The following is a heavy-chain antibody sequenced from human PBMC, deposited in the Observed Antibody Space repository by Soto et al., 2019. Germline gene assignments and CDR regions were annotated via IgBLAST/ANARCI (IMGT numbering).Heavy chain of an antibody. D-gene: IGHD5-18*01. CDR3: ARGIQKRYGMDV. CDR2: IKSDGSSA. J-gene: IGHJ6*02. Sequence: EVQLVESGGGLVQPGGSLRLSCAAAGFTFSSYWMHWVRQGPGKGLVWVSRIKSDGSSAFYADSVKGRFTISRDNAKNTVYLQMNSLRAEDTAVYYCARGIQKRYGMDVWGQGTTVTVSS. CDR1: GFTFSSYW. V-gene: IGHV3-74*01.